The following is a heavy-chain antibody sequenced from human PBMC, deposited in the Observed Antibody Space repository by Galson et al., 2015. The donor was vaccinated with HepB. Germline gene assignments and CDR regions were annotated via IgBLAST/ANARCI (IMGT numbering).Heavy chain of an antibody. D-gene: IGHD2-15*01. CDR1: GYTFTSYY. J-gene: IGHJ4*02. Sequence: SVKVSCKASGYTFTSYYMHWVRQAPGQGLEWMGIINPSGGTTSYAQKFQGRVTMTRDTSTSTVYMYLSGLRSGDTAVYYCARDLIGYIDYWGQGTLVTVSS. CDR3: ARDLIGYIDY. V-gene: IGHV1-46*01. CDR2: INPSGGTT.